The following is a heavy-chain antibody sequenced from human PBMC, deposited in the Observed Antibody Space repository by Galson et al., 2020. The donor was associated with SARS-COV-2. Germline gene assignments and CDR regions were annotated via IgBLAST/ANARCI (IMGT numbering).Heavy chain of an antibody. CDR2: ISWNSGSI. J-gene: IGHJ6*02. CDR3: AKAGTYYYYGMDV. CDR1: GFTFDDYA. V-gene: IGHV3-9*01. Sequence: GGSLRLSCAASGFTFDDYAMHWVRQAPGKGLEWVSGISWNSGSIGYADSVKGRFTISRDNAKNSLYLQMNSLRAEDTALYYWAKAGTYYYYGMDVWGQGTTVTVSS. D-gene: IGHD6-13*01.